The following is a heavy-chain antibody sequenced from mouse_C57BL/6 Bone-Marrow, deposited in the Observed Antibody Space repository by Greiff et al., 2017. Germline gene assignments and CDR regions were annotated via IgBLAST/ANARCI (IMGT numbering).Heavy chain of an antibody. CDR2: IYPGDGDT. V-gene: IGHV1-82*01. CDR1: GYAFSSSW. Sequence: QAQLQQSGPELVKPGASVKISCKASGYAFSSSWMNWVKQRPGKGLEWIGRIYPGDGDTNYNGKFKGKATLTADKSSSTAYMQLSSLTSEDSAVYFCEIYYGSYALDYWGQGTSVTVSS. J-gene: IGHJ4*01. D-gene: IGHD2-1*01. CDR3: EIYYGSYALDY.